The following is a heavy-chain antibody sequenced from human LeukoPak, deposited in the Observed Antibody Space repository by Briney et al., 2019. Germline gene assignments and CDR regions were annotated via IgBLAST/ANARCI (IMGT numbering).Heavy chain of an antibody. Sequence: GASVKVSCKASGYTFTSYDINWVRQATGQGLEWMGWMNPNSGNTGYAQKFQGRVTITRNTSISTAYMELSSLRPEDTAVYYCARGLYSGSYWASAFDIWGQGTMVTVSS. V-gene: IGHV1-8*01. CDR1: GYTFTSYD. D-gene: IGHD1-26*01. CDR2: MNPNSGNT. CDR3: ARGLYSGSYWASAFDI. J-gene: IGHJ3*02.